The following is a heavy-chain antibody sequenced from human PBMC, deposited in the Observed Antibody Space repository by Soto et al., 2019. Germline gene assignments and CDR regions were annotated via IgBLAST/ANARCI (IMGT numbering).Heavy chain of an antibody. CDR2: IYPGDSDT. CDR3: ARRGADIVLVADDYGMDV. J-gene: IGHJ6*02. V-gene: IGHV5-51*01. CDR1: EYSFPSYW. D-gene: IGHD2-2*01. Sequence: PVESLKISCQGCEYSFPSYWMAWVRQSPGKVREWMGSIYPGDSDTRYSPSFQGXXTISADKSISTAYLQWSSLKASDTAMYYCARRGADIVLVADDYGMDVWGQGITVNVSS.